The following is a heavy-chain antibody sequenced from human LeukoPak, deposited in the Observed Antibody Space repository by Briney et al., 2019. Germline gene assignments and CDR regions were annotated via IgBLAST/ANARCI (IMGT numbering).Heavy chain of an antibody. CDR1: VFTFIHHY. V-gene: IGHV3-72*01. CDR3: AKRQSVTQRLDD. CDR2: IRNKANSYTT. Sequence: PGGSLRLSCAASVFTFIHHYMHWVRQAPGKGLEWIGRIRNKANSYTTEYAASVKGRFTVSRDDSKNSLYLQMNSLTADDTAVYHCAKRQSVTQRLDDWGQGTLVTVSS. J-gene: IGHJ4*02. D-gene: IGHD1-1*01.